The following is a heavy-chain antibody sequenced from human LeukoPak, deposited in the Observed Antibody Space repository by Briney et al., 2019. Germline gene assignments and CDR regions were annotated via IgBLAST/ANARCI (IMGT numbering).Heavy chain of an antibody. D-gene: IGHD5-12*01. CDR1: GFTFSSYG. J-gene: IGHJ6*02. CDR2: ISYDGSNK. Sequence: GGSLRLSCAASGFTFSSYGMHWVRQAPGKGLEWVAVISYDGSNKYYADSVKGRFTISRDNSKNTLYLQMNSLRAEDTAVCYCAKDRGGYGVPGYYYYGMDVWGQGTTVTVSS. V-gene: IGHV3-30*18. CDR3: AKDRGGYGVPGYYYYGMDV.